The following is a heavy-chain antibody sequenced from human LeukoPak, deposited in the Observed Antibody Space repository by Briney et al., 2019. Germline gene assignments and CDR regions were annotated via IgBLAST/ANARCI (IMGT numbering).Heavy chain of an antibody. J-gene: IGHJ1*01. CDR1: GLTFSTYT. V-gene: IGHV3-21*01. CDR3: TTGGAKGKFLQR. Sequence: GGSLRLSCAASGLTFSTYTMNWVRQAPGKGLEWVSSISSSSYYIYYADSVMGRFTIYSNNAQNSLFLHMNSLRAEDTAVYYCTTGGAKGKFLQRWGQGTLVTVSS. CDR2: ISSSSYYI. D-gene: IGHD2-21*01.